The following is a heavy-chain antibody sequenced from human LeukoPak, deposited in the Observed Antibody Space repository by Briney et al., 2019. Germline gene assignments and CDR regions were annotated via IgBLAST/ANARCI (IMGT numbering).Heavy chain of an antibody. Sequence: GGSLRLSCAASGFTFSSHGMHWVRQAPGKGLEWVVVISYDGSNTYYADSVKGRFTISRDNSKNTLYLQMNSLRGEDTAVYYCAKDRDPVVNTDYYYGMNVWGQGTTVTASS. CDR2: ISYDGSNT. J-gene: IGHJ6*02. D-gene: IGHD4-17*01. CDR1: GFTFSSHG. V-gene: IGHV3-30*18. CDR3: AKDRDPVVNTDYYYGMNV.